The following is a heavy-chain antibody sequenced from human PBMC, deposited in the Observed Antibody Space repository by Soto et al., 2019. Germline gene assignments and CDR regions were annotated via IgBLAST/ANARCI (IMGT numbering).Heavy chain of an antibody. Sequence: GASVKVSCKASGYTFTSYSMHWVRHAPGQRLEWMGWINAGNGNTKYSQKFQGRVTITRDTSTSTAYMELRSLRSDDTAVYYCARDPRGYGDDENYYYGMDVWGQGTTVTVSS. D-gene: IGHD4-17*01. J-gene: IGHJ6*02. V-gene: IGHV1-3*01. CDR1: GYTFTSYS. CDR3: ARDPRGYGDDENYYYGMDV. CDR2: INAGNGNT.